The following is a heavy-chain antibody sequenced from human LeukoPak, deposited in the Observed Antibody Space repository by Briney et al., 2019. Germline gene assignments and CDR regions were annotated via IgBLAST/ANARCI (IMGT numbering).Heavy chain of an antibody. D-gene: IGHD3-3*01. CDR3: ARDIPMIGRFLEWSPRNYYYYYMDV. V-gene: IGHV1-18*01. J-gene: IGHJ6*03. CDR1: GYTFTSYG. Sequence: GASVKVSCKASGYTFTSYGISWVRQAPGQGLEWMGWISAYNGNTNYAQKLQGRVTMTTDTSTSTAYMELRSLRSEDTAVYYCARDIPMIGRFLEWSPRNYYYYYMDVWGKGTTVTVSS. CDR2: ISAYNGNT.